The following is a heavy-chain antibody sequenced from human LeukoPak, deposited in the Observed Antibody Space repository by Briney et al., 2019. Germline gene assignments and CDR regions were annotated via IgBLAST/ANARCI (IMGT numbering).Heavy chain of an antibody. CDR1: GYTFTSYD. D-gene: IGHD4-17*01. Sequence: ASVKVSCKASGYTFTSYDINWVRQATGQGLEWMGWMNPNSGNTGYAQKFQGRVTMTRDTSISTAYMELSSLRSEDTAVYYCARGPVTSGYYYYYGMDVWGQGTTVTVSS. J-gene: IGHJ6*02. CDR2: MNPNSGNT. V-gene: IGHV1-8*01. CDR3: ARGPVTSGYYYYYGMDV.